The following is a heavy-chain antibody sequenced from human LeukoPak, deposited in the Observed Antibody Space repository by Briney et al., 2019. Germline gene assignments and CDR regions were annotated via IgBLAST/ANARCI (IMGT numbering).Heavy chain of an antibody. CDR2: IYPGDSDT. J-gene: IGHJ3*02. CDR3: ASLYDFWSGYSPPDAFDI. CDR1: GYSFTSYW. V-gene: IGHV5-51*01. Sequence: GESLKISCKGSGYSFTSYWIGWVRQMPGKGLEWMGIIYPGDSDTRYSPSFQGQVTISADKSISTAYLQWSSLKASDTAMYYCASLYDFWSGYSPPDAFDIWGQGTMVTVSS. D-gene: IGHD3-3*01.